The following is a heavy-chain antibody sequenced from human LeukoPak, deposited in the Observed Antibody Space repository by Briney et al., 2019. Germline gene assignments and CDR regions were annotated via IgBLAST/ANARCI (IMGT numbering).Heavy chain of an antibody. D-gene: IGHD4-23*01. V-gene: IGHV4-34*12. Sequence: PSDTLSLTCAVYGESLNYYYWSWIRQFPGKGLEWIGDIFDGKTINYNPSLKSRVTISAATSSQQFSLNLKSVTAADTAVYFCASGAWAARLNSWAQGALVIVSS. CDR3: ASGAWAARLNS. J-gene: IGHJ4*02. CDR2: IFDGKTI. CDR1: GESLNYYY.